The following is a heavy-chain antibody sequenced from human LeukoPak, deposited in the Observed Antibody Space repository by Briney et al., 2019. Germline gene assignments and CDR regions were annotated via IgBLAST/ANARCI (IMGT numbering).Heavy chain of an antibody. J-gene: IGHJ3*02. CDR1: GFTFTNYA. CDR3: ARVSGSFDM. V-gene: IGHV3-23*01. CDR2: FGGGSA. Sequence: GGSLRLSCAASGFTFTNYAMAWVRQAPGKGLEWVSAFGGGSAYYADSVKGRFTISRDNSKNTLYLQVDSLRADDTAVYYCARVSGSFDMWGQGTMVTVSS. D-gene: IGHD3-10*01.